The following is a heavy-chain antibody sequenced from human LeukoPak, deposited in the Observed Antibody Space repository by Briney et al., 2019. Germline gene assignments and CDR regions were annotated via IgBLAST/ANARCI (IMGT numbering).Heavy chain of an antibody. Sequence: SETLSLTCAVHGASFSGYYWSCIRQPPGKGLELIEEINHSGSTNYNPSLKSRVTISVDTSNNQFSLKLSSVTAADTAVYYCARVRGSGDFDYWGQGTLVTVSS. CDR3: ARVRGSGDFDY. J-gene: IGHJ4*02. CDR2: INHSGST. D-gene: IGHD2-8*02. CDR1: GASFSGYY. V-gene: IGHV4-34*01.